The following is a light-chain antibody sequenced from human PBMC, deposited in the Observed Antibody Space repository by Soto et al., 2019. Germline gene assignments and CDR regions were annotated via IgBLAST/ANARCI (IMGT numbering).Light chain of an antibody. Sequence: DIQMTPSPSPPSASVGDRVTITCRASQSISGWLAWYQVKPGKAPKLLIYDVSTSGSGVPSRFSGSGSGTEFTLTISSLQPDDFATYYCQQYNTYWTFGQGTKVDIK. CDR2: DVS. CDR1: QSISGW. J-gene: IGKJ1*01. CDR3: QQYNTYWT. V-gene: IGKV1-5*01.